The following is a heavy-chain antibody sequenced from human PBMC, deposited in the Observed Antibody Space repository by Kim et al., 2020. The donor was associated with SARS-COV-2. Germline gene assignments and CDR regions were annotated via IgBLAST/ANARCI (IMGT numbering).Heavy chain of an antibody. Sequence: GGSLRLSCAASGFTFSSYAMSWVRQAPGKGLEWVSAISGSGGSTYYADSVKGRFTISRDNSKNTLYLQMNSLRAEDTAVYYCATYSRGVVVAATGYYYYGMDVWGQGTTVTVSS. V-gene: IGHV3-23*01. J-gene: IGHJ6*02. CDR2: ISGSGGST. CDR3: ATYSRGVVVAATGYYYYGMDV. D-gene: IGHD2-15*01. CDR1: GFTFSSYA.